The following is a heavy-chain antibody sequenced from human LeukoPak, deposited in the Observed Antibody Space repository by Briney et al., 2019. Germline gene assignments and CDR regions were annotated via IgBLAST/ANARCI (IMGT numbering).Heavy chain of an antibody. CDR3: ARRTWVYGYSTNRSPPHFDY. J-gene: IGHJ4*02. CDR2: INHSGST. Sequence: SETLSLTCAVYGGSFSGYYWSWIRQPPGKGLEWIGEINHSGSTNYNPSLKSRVTISVDTSKNQFSLKLSSVTAADTAVYYCARRTWVYGYSTNRSPPHFDYWGQGTLVTVSS. CDR1: GGSFSGYY. D-gene: IGHD5-24*01. V-gene: IGHV4-34*01.